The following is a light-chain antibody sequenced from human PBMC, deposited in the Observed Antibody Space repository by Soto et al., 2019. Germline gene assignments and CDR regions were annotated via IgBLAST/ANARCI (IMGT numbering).Light chain of an antibody. CDR2: EVS. CDR3: TSYVGSNIWV. CDR1: SSDVGAYKY. Sequence: QSVLTQPPSASGSPGQSVTISCTGTSSDVGAYKYVSWYQQYPGKAPKLMIYEVSKRPSGVPGRFSGSKSGNTASLTVSGLQAEDEADYYCTSYVGSNIWVFGGGTKVTVL. J-gene: IGLJ3*02. V-gene: IGLV2-8*01.